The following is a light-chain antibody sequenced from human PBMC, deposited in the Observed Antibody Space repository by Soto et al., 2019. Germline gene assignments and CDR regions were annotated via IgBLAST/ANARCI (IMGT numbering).Light chain of an antibody. J-gene: IGLJ7*01. CDR3: CSYAGSNSYV. CDR1: SSDVGSYSL. CDR2: EAN. Sequence: QSALTQPASVSGSPGQSITISCTGTSSDVGSYSLVAWYQQHPGKAPKLMIYEANKRPSGVSNRFSGSKSGNTASLTISGLQAEDEADYYCCSYAGSNSYVFGIGTQLTVL. V-gene: IGLV2-23*01.